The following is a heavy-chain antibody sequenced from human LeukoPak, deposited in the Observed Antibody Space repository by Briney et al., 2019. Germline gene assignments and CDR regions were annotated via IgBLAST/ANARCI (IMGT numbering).Heavy chain of an antibody. J-gene: IGHJ4*02. Sequence: SETLSLTCAVYGGSFSGYYWSWIRQPPGKGLEWIGEINHSGSTNYNPSLKSRVTISVGTSKNQFSLKLSSVTAADTAVYYCARGRMRGYSGYDFRYWGQGTLVTVSS. V-gene: IGHV4-34*01. D-gene: IGHD5-12*01. CDR2: INHSGST. CDR3: ARGRMRGYSGYDFRY. CDR1: GGSFSGYY.